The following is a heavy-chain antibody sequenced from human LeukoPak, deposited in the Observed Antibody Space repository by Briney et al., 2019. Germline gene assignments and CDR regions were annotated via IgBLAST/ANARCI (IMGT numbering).Heavy chain of an antibody. J-gene: IGHJ4*02. D-gene: IGHD4-17*01. Sequence: PGRSLRLSCAASGFTFDDYAMHWVRQAPGKGLEWVSGISWNSGSIGYADSVKGRFTISRDNAKNSLYLQMNSLRAEDTALYYCAKGHGDYGGDYFDYWGQGTLVTVSS. CDR1: GFTFDDYA. CDR2: ISWNSGSI. V-gene: IGHV3-9*01. CDR3: AKGHGDYGGDYFDY.